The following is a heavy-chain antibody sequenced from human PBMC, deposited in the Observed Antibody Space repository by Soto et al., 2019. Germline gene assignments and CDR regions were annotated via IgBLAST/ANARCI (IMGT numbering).Heavy chain of an antibody. CDR2: IYYSGST. D-gene: IGHD3-22*01. CDR1: GGSISSGGYY. J-gene: IGHJ6*02. CDR3: ARRNGYSSYYGMDV. V-gene: IGHV4-31*03. Sequence: QVQLQESGPGLVKPSQTLSLTCTVSGGSISSGGYYWSWIRQHPGKGLERIGYIYYSGSTYYTPSLTSRVTISVDTSKNQSSLVLRSVTAADTAVYYCARRNGYSSYYGMDVWGQGTTVTVSS.